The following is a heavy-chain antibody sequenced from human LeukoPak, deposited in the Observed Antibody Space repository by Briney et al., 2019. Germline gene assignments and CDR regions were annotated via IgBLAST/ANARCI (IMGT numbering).Heavy chain of an antibody. CDR1: VYTFTDHY. D-gene: IGHD6-6*01. J-gene: IGHJ4*02. CDR3: ARDLGWSSSH. V-gene: IGHV1-2*02. Sequence: ASVNVSFKASVYTFTDHYMNWVRLAPGQGLEWMGWINPTGGTTYAQKFQDRVTMTRDTSINTAYMELSGLRSDDTAVYYCARDLGWSSSHWGQGTLVTVSS. CDR2: INPTGGT.